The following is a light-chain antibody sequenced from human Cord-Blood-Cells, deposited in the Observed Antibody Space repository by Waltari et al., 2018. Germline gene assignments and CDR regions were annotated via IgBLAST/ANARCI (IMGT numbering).Light chain of an antibody. CDR3: QQRSNWPPFT. CDR2: DAS. J-gene: IGKJ3*01. Sequence: EIVLTQSPATLSLSPGERATLSCSASQSVSSYLAWYQQKPGQAPMLLIYDASNRATGIPARFSGSGSGTDFTLTISSLEPEDFAVYYCQQRSNWPPFTFGPGTKVDIK. V-gene: IGKV3-11*01. CDR1: QSVSSY.